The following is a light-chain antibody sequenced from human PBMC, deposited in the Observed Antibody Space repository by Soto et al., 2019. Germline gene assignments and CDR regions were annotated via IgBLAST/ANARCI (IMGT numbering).Light chain of an antibody. CDR2: EAS. Sequence: DIQMTQSPSTLSASIGDRVTITCRASQDIRSWLAWYQQKPGIAPKLLIYEASSLQSGVPSKFSGSASGTEFTLTISSLQPEDFATYYCQQYNDYPWTFGQGTKVEIK. CDR1: QDIRSW. J-gene: IGKJ1*01. CDR3: QQYNDYPWT. V-gene: IGKV1-5*03.